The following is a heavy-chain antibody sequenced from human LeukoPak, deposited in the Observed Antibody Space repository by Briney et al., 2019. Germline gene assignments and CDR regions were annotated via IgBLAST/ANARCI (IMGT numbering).Heavy chain of an antibody. CDR1: GFTFSSYG. CDR2: ISDSGGST. V-gene: IGHV3-23*01. Sequence: GGSLRLSCVASGFTFSSYGMSWVRQAPGKGLERVSGISDSGGSTYYADSVKGRFTISRDNSKNTLYLQMNSLRAEDTAIYYCAKGPLVRGVKPSYFDYWGQGTLVTVSS. CDR3: AKGPLVRGVKPSYFDY. D-gene: IGHD3-10*01. J-gene: IGHJ4*02.